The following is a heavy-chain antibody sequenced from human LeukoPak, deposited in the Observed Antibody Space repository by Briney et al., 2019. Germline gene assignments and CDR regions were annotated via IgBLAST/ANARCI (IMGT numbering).Heavy chain of an antibody. D-gene: IGHD3-3*01. V-gene: IGHV3-23*01. Sequence: GGSLRLSCAASGFTFSSYAMSWVRQAPGKGLEWVSAISGSGGSTYYADSVKGRFTISRDNSKNTLYLQMNSLRAEDTAVYYCAKALQAPNFGVVISGDFDYWGQGTLVTVSS. J-gene: IGHJ4*02. CDR2: ISGSGGST. CDR3: AKALQAPNFGVVISGDFDY. CDR1: GFTFSSYA.